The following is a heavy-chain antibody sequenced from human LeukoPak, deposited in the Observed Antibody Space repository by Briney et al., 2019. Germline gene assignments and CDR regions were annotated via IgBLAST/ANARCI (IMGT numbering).Heavy chain of an antibody. Sequence: PSETLSLTCTVSGGSITSYYWSWIRQPPGKGLEWIGYIYYSGNTNYNPSLKSRVTISVDTSKNQFSLKLSSVTAADTAVYYCARGAIFGVAHAFDIWGQGTMVTVSS. CDR2: IYYSGNT. CDR1: GGSITSYY. V-gene: IGHV4-59*12. D-gene: IGHD3-3*01. J-gene: IGHJ3*02. CDR3: ARGAIFGVAHAFDI.